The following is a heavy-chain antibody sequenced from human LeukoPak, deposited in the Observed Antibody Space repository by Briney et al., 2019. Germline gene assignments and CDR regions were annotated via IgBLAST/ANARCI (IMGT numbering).Heavy chain of an antibody. CDR1: GGSISSGGYY. J-gene: IGHJ6*02. D-gene: IGHD3-9*01. V-gene: IGHV4-61*08. CDR3: ASSEIDYDILTGYSEGPMDV. CDR2: IYYSGST. Sequence: PSETLSLTCTVSGGSISSGGYYWSWIRQHPGKGLEWIGYIYYSGSTNYNPSLKSRVTISVDTSKNQFSLKLSSVTAADTAVYYCASSEIDYDILTGYSEGPMDVWGQGTTVTVSS.